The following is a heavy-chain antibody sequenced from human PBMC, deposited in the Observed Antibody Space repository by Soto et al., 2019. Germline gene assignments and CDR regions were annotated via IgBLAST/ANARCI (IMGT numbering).Heavy chain of an antibody. CDR2: IYYSGST. Sequence: PSETLSLTCTVSGGSISSGGYYWSWIRQHPGKGLEWIGYIYYSGSTYYNPSLKSRVTISVDTSKNQFSLKLSSVTAADTAVYYCAREYSGYDQKPYCSGGSCYSDYWGQGTLVTVSS. V-gene: IGHV4-31*03. D-gene: IGHD2-15*01. CDR1: GGSISSGGYY. J-gene: IGHJ4*02. CDR3: AREYSGYDQKPYCSGGSCYSDY.